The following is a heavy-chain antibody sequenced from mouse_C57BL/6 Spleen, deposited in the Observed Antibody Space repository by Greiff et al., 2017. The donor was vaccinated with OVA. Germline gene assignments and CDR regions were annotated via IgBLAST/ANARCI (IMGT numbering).Heavy chain of an antibody. CDR1: GFTFSDYY. CDR3: AREDYYGSPYAMDY. J-gene: IGHJ4*01. CDR2: INYDGSST. D-gene: IGHD1-1*01. Sequence: EVKLVESEGGLVQPGRSMKLSCTASGFTFSDYYMAWVRQVPEKGLEWVANINYDGSSTYYLDSLKSRFIISRDNAKNILYLQMSSLKSEDTATYYCAREDYYGSPYAMDYWGQGTSVTVSS. V-gene: IGHV5-16*01.